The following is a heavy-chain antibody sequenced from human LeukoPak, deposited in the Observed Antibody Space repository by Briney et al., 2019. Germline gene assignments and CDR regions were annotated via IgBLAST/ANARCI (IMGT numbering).Heavy chain of an antibody. Sequence: PGGSLGLSYAASGFTFRDAWMTWVRQAPGKVLEWVGRIRSKTDGGTTDYAVSVQGRFTISRDDSKNTLYLQMSSLKTGDTAVYYCAKHIYGVVSIQQWGQGTLVTVSS. CDR2: IRSKTDGGTT. CDR3: AKHIYGVVSIQQ. V-gene: IGHV3-15*01. D-gene: IGHD3-3*01. CDR1: GFTFRDAW. J-gene: IGHJ1*01.